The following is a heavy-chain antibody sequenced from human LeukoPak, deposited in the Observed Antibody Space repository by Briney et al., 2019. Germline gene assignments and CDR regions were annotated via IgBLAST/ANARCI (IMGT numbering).Heavy chain of an antibody. CDR1: GFTFSGSA. V-gene: IGHV3-73*01. Sequence: GGSLRLSCAASGFTFSGSAIHWVRQASGRGLEWVGRIRSKANSYATAYAASVKGRFTISRDDSKNTAYLQMNSLKTEDTAIYYCSLRGDGGSASYFDYWGQGTLVTVSS. D-gene: IGHD4-23*01. CDR2: IRSKANSYAT. J-gene: IGHJ4*02. CDR3: SLRGDGGSASYFDY.